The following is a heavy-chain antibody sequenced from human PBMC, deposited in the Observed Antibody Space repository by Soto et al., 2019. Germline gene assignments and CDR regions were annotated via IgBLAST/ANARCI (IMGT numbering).Heavy chain of an antibody. D-gene: IGHD2-2*03. Sequence: PSETLSLTCAVSGGSISSSNWWSWVRQPPGKGLEWIGEIYHSGSTNYNPSLKSRVTISVDKSKNQFSLKLSSVTAADTAVYYCARWIIHGNSNFDYWGQGTLVTVSS. J-gene: IGHJ4*02. CDR2: IYHSGST. V-gene: IGHV4-4*02. CDR1: GGSISSSNW. CDR3: ARWIIHGNSNFDY.